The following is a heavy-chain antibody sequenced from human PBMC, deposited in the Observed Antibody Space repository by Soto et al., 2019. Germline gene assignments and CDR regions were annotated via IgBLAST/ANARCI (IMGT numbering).Heavy chain of an antibody. D-gene: IGHD2-2*01. J-gene: IGHJ6*02. Sequence: GGSLRLSCAASGFTFSNAWMNWVRQAPGKGLEWVGRIKSKTDGGTTDYAAPVKGRFTISRDDSKNTLYLQMNSLKTEDTAVYYCTPALGPYCSSTSCYAPPRPWTKSYYYYGMDVWGQGTTVTVPS. CDR2: IKSKTDGGTT. CDR1: GFTFSNAW. V-gene: IGHV3-15*07. CDR3: TPALGPYCSSTSCYAPPRPWTKSYYYYGMDV.